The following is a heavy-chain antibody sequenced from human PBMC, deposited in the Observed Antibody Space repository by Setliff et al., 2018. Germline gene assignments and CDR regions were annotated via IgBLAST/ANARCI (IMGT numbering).Heavy chain of an antibody. Sequence: PGGSLRLSCVASGFNSRNSEMNWVRQAPGKGLEWVSYISYGSTIFYADSVKGRFISSRDNARNSLFLQMNSLRVEDTGVYYCARGPLAPFDSWGQGSLVTVSS. V-gene: IGHV3-48*03. CDR2: ISYGSTI. D-gene: IGHD6-13*01. CDR3: ARGPLAPFDS. J-gene: IGHJ4*02. CDR1: GFNSRNSE.